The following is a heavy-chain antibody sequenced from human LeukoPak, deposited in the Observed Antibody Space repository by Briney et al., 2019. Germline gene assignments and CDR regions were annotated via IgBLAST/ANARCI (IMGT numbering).Heavy chain of an antibody. D-gene: IGHD3-10*01. J-gene: IGHJ4*02. V-gene: IGHV4-30-4*01. CDR3: AGEVRPDGSARGYDFDS. CDR1: GGSISSADYY. Sequence: SETLSLTCTVSGGSISSADYYWSWIRQPPGKGLEWIGYIYHSGNTYYNPSLKSRVTISVDTSKNQFSLKLSSVSAADTAVYYCAGEVRPDGSARGYDFDSWGQGTLVTVSS. CDR2: IYHSGNT.